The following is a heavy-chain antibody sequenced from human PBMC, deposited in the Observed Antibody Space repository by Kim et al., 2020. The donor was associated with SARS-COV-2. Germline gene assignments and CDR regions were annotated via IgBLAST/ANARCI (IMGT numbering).Heavy chain of an antibody. Sequence: GGSLRLSCAASGFTFSSYWMSWVRQAPGKGLEWVANIKQDGSEKYYVDSVKGRFTISRDNAKNSLYLQMNSLRAEDTAVYYCARASDFDWLLGSAPPTYYYYGMDVWGQGTTVTVSS. CDR1: GFTFSSYW. D-gene: IGHD3-9*01. CDR3: ARASDFDWLLGSAPPTYYYYGMDV. V-gene: IGHV3-7*03. CDR2: IKQDGSEK. J-gene: IGHJ6*02.